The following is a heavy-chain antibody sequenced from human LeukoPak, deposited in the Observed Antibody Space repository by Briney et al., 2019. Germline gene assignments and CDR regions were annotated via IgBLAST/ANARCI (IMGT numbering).Heavy chain of an antibody. J-gene: IGHJ4*02. D-gene: IGHD3-3*01. Sequence: GGSLRLSCAASGFTFSSYAMSWVRQAPGKGLEWVSAISGSGGSTYYADSVKGRFTISRDNSKNTLYLQMNGLRAEDTAVYYCAKDSDFWSGSHIDYWGQGTLVTVSS. CDR2: ISGSGGST. CDR3: AKDSDFWSGSHIDY. V-gene: IGHV3-23*01. CDR1: GFTFSSYA.